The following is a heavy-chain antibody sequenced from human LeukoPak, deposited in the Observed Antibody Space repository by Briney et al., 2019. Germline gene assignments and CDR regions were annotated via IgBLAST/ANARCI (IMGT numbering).Heavy chain of an antibody. V-gene: IGHV3-53*01. J-gene: IGHJ4*02. CDR2: LYSGGST. CDR3: ARAMGMGGYYYDY. CDR1: GFTVSSNY. D-gene: IGHD3-22*01. Sequence: GGSLRLSCAASGFTVSSNYMSWVRQAPGKGLEWVSVLYSGGSTYYADSVKGRFTISRDNSKNTLYLQMNSLRAEDTALYYCARAMGMGGYYYDYWGQGTLVTVSS.